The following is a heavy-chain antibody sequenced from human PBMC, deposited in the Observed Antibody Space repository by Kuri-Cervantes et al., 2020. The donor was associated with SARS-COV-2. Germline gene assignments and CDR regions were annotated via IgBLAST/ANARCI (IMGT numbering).Heavy chain of an antibody. CDR2: INPNSGGT. J-gene: IGHJ4*02. CDR3: AEGEGVRGLMGLFHWRGAGPLDF. Sequence: ASVKVSCKASGYTFTDYYMHWVRQAPGQGLEWMGWINPNSGGTNYAQKFQGWVAMTRDTSLSTAYMEPTRLRFDDKAVYYCAEGEGVRGLMGLFHWRGAGPLDFWGQGTLVTVSS. CDR1: GYTFTDYY. D-gene: IGHD3-10*01. V-gene: IGHV1-2*04.